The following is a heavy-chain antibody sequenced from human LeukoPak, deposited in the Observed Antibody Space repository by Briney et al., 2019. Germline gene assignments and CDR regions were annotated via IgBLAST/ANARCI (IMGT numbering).Heavy chain of an antibody. D-gene: IGHD2-2*01. CDR1: GGSFSGYY. CDR3: ARRNIVVVPAAPRYYYMDV. CDR2: INHSGST. J-gene: IGHJ6*03. V-gene: IGHV4-34*01. Sequence: SETLSLTCAVYGGSFSGYYWSWIRQPPGKGLEWIGEINHSGSTNYNPSLKSRVTISVDTSKNQFSLKLSSVTAADTAVYYCARRNIVVVPAAPRYYYMDVWGKGTTVTVSS.